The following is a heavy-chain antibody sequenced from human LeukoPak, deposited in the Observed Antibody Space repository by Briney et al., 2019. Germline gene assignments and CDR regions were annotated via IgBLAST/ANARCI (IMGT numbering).Heavy chain of an antibody. CDR1: GGSFSGYY. J-gene: IGHJ4*02. CDR2: INHSGST. D-gene: IGHD6-19*01. Sequence: SETLSLTCAVYGGSFSGYYWSWIRQPPGKGLEWIGEINHSGSTNYNPSLKSRVTISVDTSKNQFSLKLSSVTAADTAVYYCARHVGAVAGSPFDYWGQGTLVTVSS. CDR3: ARHVGAVAGSPFDY. V-gene: IGHV4-34*01.